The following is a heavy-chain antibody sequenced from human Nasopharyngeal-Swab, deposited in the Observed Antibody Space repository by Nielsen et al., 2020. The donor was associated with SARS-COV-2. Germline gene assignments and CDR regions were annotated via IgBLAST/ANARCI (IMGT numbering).Heavy chain of an antibody. CDR2: IYYSGIA. CDR1: GGSIGSADYY. J-gene: IGHJ6*03. V-gene: IGHV4-30-4*01. Sequence: SETLSLTCTVSGGSIGSADYYWNWIRQPPGQGLEWIGYIYYSGIAYYNPSLKRRLTISVDTSKNQFSLQLSSVTAADTAVYYCARYSITGTPGYYYYYMDVWGKGTTVTVSS. CDR3: ARYSITGTPGYYYYYMDV. D-gene: IGHD1-7*01.